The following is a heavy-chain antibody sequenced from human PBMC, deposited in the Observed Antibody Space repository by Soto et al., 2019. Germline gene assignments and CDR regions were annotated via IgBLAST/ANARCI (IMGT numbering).Heavy chain of an antibody. CDR3: ARHASIAARPEYYYGMDV. D-gene: IGHD6-6*01. J-gene: IGHJ6*02. Sequence: TSETLSLTCTVSGGSISSSSYYWGWIRQPPGKGLEWIGSIYYSGSTYYNPSLKSRVTISVDTSKNQFSLKLSSVTAADTAVYYCARHASIAARPEYYYGMDVWGQGTTVTVSS. CDR2: IYYSGST. V-gene: IGHV4-39*01. CDR1: GGSISSSSYY.